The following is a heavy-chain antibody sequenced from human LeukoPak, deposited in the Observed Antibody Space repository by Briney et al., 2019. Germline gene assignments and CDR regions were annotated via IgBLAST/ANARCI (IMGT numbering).Heavy chain of an antibody. Sequence: SVKVSCKASGYTFTSYAISWVRQAPGQGLEWMGGIIPIFGTADYAQKFQGRVTITTDESTSTAYMELSSLRSEDTAVYYCARADYRYYYYMDVWGKGTTVTVSS. J-gene: IGHJ6*03. D-gene: IGHD4-11*01. CDR2: IIPIFGTA. CDR1: GYTFTSYA. CDR3: ARADYRYYYYMDV. V-gene: IGHV1-69*05.